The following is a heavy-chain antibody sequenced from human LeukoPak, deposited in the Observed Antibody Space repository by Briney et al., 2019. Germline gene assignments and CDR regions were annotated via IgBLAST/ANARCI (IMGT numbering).Heavy chain of an antibody. D-gene: IGHD4-17*01. V-gene: IGHV3-30*18. CDR3: AKATSTVTDAFDI. CDR1: GFTFSSYG. Sequence: PGGSLRLSCAASGFTFSSYGMHWVRQAPGKGLEWVAVISYDGSNKYYADSVKGRFTISRDNSKNTLYLQMNSLRAEDTAVYYCAKATSTVTDAFDIWGQGTMVTVSS. CDR2: ISYDGSNK. J-gene: IGHJ3*02.